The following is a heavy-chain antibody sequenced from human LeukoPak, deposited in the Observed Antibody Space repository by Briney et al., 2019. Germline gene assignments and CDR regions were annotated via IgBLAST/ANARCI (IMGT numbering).Heavy chain of an antibody. CDR2: INHSGST. CDR3: ARGFVSTTSYFDY. CDR1: GGSFSGYY. D-gene: IGHD5/OR15-5a*01. V-gene: IGHV4-34*01. Sequence: SETLSLTCAVYGGSFSGYYWSWIRQPPGKGLEWIGEINHSGSTNYNPSLKSRVTISVDTSKNQSSLKLSSVTAADTAVYYCARGFVSTTSYFDYWGQGTLVTVSS. J-gene: IGHJ4*02.